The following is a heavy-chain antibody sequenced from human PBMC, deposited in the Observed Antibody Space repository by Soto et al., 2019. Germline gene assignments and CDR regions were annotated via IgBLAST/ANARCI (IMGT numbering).Heavy chain of an antibody. V-gene: IGHV3-23*01. CDR3: ANLDEERFGEFFDY. J-gene: IGHJ4*02. CDR2: ISGSGGST. CDR1: GFTFSSYA. D-gene: IGHD3-10*01. Sequence: GGSLRLSCAASGFTFSSYAMSWVRQAPGKGLEWVSAISGSGGSTYYADSVKGRFTISRDNSKNTLYLQMNSLRAEDTAVYYCANLDEERFGEFFDYWGQGTLVTVSS.